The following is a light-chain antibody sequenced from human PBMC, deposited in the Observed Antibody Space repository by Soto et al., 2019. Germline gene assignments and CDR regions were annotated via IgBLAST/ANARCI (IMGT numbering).Light chain of an antibody. CDR1: QSVSTS. CDR3: QVRDVWPS. V-gene: IGKV3-11*01. Sequence: IVLTQSPVTLALSPGESAVLSCRASQSVSTSLAWYQHKPGQAPRLFIYDASKRAPGIPARFTGNGSGTDFTLTNSSLEPEDIAVYYCQVRDVWPSFGQGTKVEIK. CDR2: DAS. J-gene: IGKJ1*01.